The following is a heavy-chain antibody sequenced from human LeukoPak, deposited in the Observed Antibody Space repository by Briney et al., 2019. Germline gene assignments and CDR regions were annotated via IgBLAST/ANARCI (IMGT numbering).Heavy chain of an antibody. J-gene: IGHJ4*02. CDR1: GFTFSSYE. CDR2: ISSSGSTI. D-gene: IGHD6-19*01. CDR3: AREGVPVAGGIDY. Sequence: GGSLRLSCAASGFTFSSYEMNWVRQAPGKGLEWVSYISSSGSTIYYADSVKGRFTISRDNAKNSLYLQMNSLRAEDTAVYYCAREGVPVAGGIDYWGQGTLVTVSS. V-gene: IGHV3-48*03.